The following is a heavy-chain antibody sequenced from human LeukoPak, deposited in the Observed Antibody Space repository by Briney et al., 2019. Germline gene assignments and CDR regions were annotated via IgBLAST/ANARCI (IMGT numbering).Heavy chain of an antibody. CDR2: ISSNGGST. J-gene: IGHJ4*02. CDR1: GFTFSSYA. D-gene: IGHD1-26*01. Sequence: GGSLRLSCAASGFTFSSYAMHWVRQAPGKGLEYVSAISSNGGSTYYANSVKGRFTISGDNSKNTLYLQMGSLRAEDMAVYYCARVGRELPYFDYWGQGTLVTVSS. V-gene: IGHV3-64*01. CDR3: ARVGRELPYFDY.